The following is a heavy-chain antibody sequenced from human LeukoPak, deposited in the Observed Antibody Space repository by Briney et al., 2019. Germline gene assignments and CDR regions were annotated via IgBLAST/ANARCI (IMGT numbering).Heavy chain of an antibody. CDR3: ARSMAAADY. CDR2: IWYDGSNK. V-gene: IGHV3-33*01. Sequence: GGSLRLSCGASGVTFSTYGMQWVRQAPGKGLEWVAVIWYDGSNKYYADSVKGRFTVSRDNSKNTLYLQMNSLRAEDTAVYYCARSMAAADYWGQGTLVTVSS. CDR1: GVTFSTYG. D-gene: IGHD6-13*01. J-gene: IGHJ4*02.